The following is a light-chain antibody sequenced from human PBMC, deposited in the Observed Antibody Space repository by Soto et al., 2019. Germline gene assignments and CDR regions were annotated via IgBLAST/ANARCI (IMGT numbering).Light chain of an antibody. V-gene: IGLV1-40*01. CDR3: QSYDSSLSHV. Sequence: QSVLTQPPSVSGAPGQRVTISCTGSSSNIGAGYDVHWYQQLPGTAPKLLIYGTNNRPSVIPDRFSGSKSGTSAFLAIAGLQAEDEADYYCQSYDSSLSHVFGTGTKSTVL. CDR2: GTN. J-gene: IGLJ1*01. CDR1: SSNIGAGYD.